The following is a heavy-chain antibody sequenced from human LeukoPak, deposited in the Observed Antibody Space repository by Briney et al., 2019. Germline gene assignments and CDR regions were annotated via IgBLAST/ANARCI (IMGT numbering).Heavy chain of an antibody. CDR3: ARPTFETYSSSWADYYYYGMDV. CDR2: IIPILGIA. CDR1: GGTFSSYA. V-gene: IGHV1-69*04. D-gene: IGHD6-13*01. Sequence: SVKVSCKASGGTFSSYAISWVRRAPGQGLEWMGRIIPILGIANYAQKFQGRVTITADKSTSTAYMELSSLRSEDTAVYYCARPTFETYSSSWADYYYYGMDVWGQGTTVTVSS. J-gene: IGHJ6*02.